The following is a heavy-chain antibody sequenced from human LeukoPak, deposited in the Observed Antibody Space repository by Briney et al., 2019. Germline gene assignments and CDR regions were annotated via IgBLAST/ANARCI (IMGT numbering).Heavy chain of an antibody. V-gene: IGHV3-30*09. CDR3: AREGYYAFDI. J-gene: IGHJ3*02. Sequence: GGSLRLSCAASGFTFSSYDMHWVRQAPGKGLEWVAIISYDGSNQYYADSVKGRFAISRDSSQNMVYLQMNTLRVDDTAVYFCAREGYYAFDIWGQGTMVTVSS. D-gene: IGHD3-22*01. CDR2: ISYDGSNQ. CDR1: GFTFSSYD.